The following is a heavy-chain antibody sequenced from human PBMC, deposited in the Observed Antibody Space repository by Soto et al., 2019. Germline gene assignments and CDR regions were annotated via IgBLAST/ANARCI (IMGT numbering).Heavy chain of an antibody. CDR3: ATGGPPNEGFYVKDYYYYGMDV. CDR2: IIPIFGTA. D-gene: IGHD3-16*01. J-gene: IGHJ6*02. CDR1: GGTFSSYA. V-gene: IGHV1-69*06. Sequence: GASVKVSCKSSGGTFSSYAISWVRQAPGQGLEWMGGIIPIFGTANYAQKFQGRVTITADKSTSTAYMELSSLRSEDTAVYYCATGGPPNEGFYVKDYYYYGMDVWGQGHTVTVSS.